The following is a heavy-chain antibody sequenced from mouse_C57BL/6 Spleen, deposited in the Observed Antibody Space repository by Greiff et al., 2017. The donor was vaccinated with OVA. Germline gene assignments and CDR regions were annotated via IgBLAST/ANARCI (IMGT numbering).Heavy chain of an antibody. V-gene: IGHV2-2*01. CDR1: GFSLTSYG. CDR2: IWSGGST. CDR3: AKLHNYAADFDV. Sequence: VKLVESGPGLVQPSQSLSITCTVSGFSLTSYGVHWVRQSPGTGLEWLGVIWSGGSTDYNAAFISRLSISKDNSKSQVFFKMNSLQADDTAIYYCAKLHNYAADFDVWGTGTTVTVSS. D-gene: IGHD1-2*01. J-gene: IGHJ1*03.